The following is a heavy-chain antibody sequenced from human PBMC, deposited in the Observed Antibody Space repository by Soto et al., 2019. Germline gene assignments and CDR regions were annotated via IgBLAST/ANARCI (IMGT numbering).Heavy chain of an antibody. J-gene: IGHJ4*02. CDR2: INSDGTAT. V-gene: IGHV3-74*01. Sequence: PGGSLRLSCAASGFTFSSSWMNWVRQAPGKGLVWVSHINSDGTATNYADSVKRRFTISRDNAKNTVYLQMNSLRAEDTAVYYCARDWSYALKYCGEGRLVTVSS. CDR3: ARDWSYALKY. D-gene: IGHD3-16*01. CDR1: GFTFSSSW.